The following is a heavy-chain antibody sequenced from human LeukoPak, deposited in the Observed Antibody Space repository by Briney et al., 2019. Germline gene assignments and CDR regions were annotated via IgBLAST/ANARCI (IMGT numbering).Heavy chain of an antibody. V-gene: IGHV3-21*01. Sequence: PGGSLRLSCAASGFTFSSYSMNWVRQAPGKGLEWVSSISSSSSYIYYADSVKGRFTISRDNAKNSLYLQMNSLRAEDTAVYYCARVFSSSRGNYFDYWGQGTLVTVSS. D-gene: IGHD6-13*01. J-gene: IGHJ4*02. CDR1: GFTFSSYS. CDR3: ARVFSSSRGNYFDY. CDR2: ISSSSSYI.